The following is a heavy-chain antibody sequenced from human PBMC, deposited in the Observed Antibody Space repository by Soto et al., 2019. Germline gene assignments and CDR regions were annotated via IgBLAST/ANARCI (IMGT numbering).Heavy chain of an antibody. CDR1: GYSFTSYW. Sequence: PGESLKISCKGSGYSFTSYWIGWVRQMPGKGLEWMGIIYPGDSDTRYSPSFQGQVTISADKSISTAYLQWSSLKASDTAMYYCARGQGDILTGYYIENDYWGQGTLVTVSS. J-gene: IGHJ4*02. V-gene: IGHV5-51*01. CDR3: ARGQGDILTGYYIENDY. D-gene: IGHD3-9*01. CDR2: IYPGDSDT.